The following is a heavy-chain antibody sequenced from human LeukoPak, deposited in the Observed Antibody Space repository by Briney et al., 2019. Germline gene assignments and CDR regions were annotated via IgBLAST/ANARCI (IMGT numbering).Heavy chain of an antibody. CDR3: AREVQWLPDWFDP. Sequence: PSETLSLTCTVSVGSISGYYWSWIRQPPGQGLEWIGYIHYSGSTNYNPSLKGRVTISLDMSKNQFSLKLNSMTAADTAVYYCAREVQWLPDWFDPWGQGTLVTVSS. V-gene: IGHV4-59*01. CDR2: IHYSGST. D-gene: IGHD6-19*01. J-gene: IGHJ5*02. CDR1: VGSISGYY.